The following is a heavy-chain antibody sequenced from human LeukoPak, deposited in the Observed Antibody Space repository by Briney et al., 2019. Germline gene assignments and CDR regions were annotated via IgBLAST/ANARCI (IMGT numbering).Heavy chain of an antibody. Sequence: SETLSLTCTVSGGSISSYYWTWVRQSPGKGLQWIGNVYFNGDTNYNPSLNSRVTISVDTSKNQFSLKLNSVTAADTAVYYCARQYGLMRAYRHFDHWGQGILVSVSA. CDR3: ARQYGLMRAYRHFDH. CDR1: GGSISSYY. V-gene: IGHV4-59*08. J-gene: IGHJ4*02. CDR2: VYFNGDT. D-gene: IGHD3-16*01.